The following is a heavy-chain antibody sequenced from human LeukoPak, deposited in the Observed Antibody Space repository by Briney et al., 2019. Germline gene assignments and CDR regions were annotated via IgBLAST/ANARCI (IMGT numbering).Heavy chain of an antibody. Sequence: PGRSLRLSCAASGFTFSSYAMHWVRQAPGKGLEWVAVISYDGSNKYYADSVKGRFTISRDNSKNTLYLQMNSLRAEDTAVYYCARGINGVLWFGELSHYFDYWGQGTLVTVSS. CDR1: GFTFSSYA. J-gene: IGHJ4*02. V-gene: IGHV3-30*04. D-gene: IGHD3-10*01. CDR3: ARGINGVLWFGELSHYFDY. CDR2: ISYDGSNK.